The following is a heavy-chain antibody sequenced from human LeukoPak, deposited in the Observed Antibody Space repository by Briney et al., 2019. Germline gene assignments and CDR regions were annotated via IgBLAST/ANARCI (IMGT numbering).Heavy chain of an antibody. CDR3: ARANPTTPIFYFDF. CDR2: ISSSADRI. Sequence: GGSLRLSCVGFGFTFRSHGMNWVRQAPGKGLEWISYISSSADRIYYADSVRGRLAISRDNDRNSPFLEMNALRAEDTAVYYCARANPTTPIFYFDFWGRGTLVTVSS. J-gene: IGHJ4*02. CDR1: GFTFRSHG. D-gene: IGHD4-17*01. V-gene: IGHV3-48*01.